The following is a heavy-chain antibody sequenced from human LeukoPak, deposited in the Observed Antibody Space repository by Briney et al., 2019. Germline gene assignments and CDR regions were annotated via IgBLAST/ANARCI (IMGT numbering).Heavy chain of an antibody. CDR3: ASHGVVIISDAFDI. J-gene: IGHJ3*02. D-gene: IGHD3-3*01. Sequence: GGSLRLSCAASGNYWMHWVRQAPGQGLVWVSHINSDGSWTSYADSVKGRFTISKDNAKNTVYLQMNSLRAEDTAVYYCASHGVVIISDAFDIWGQGTMVTVSS. CDR2: INSDGSWT. V-gene: IGHV3-74*01. CDR1: GNYW.